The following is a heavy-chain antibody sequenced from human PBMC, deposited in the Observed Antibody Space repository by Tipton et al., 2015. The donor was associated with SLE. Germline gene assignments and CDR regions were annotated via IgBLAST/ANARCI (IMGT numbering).Heavy chain of an antibody. J-gene: IGHJ4*02. D-gene: IGHD1/OR15-1a*01. CDR2: ISGGGGGT. V-gene: IGHV3-23*04. CDR3: AKFEKTTDFYLDS. Sequence: QLVQSGGGLIQSGGSLRLSCATSGFTFSSYALSWVRRAPGKGLEWVSAISGGGGGTYYADFVKGRFSISIDKSKKTLFLQMNSLRVDGTATYYCAKFEKTTDFYLDSWGQGTLVSVSS. CDR1: GFTFSSYA.